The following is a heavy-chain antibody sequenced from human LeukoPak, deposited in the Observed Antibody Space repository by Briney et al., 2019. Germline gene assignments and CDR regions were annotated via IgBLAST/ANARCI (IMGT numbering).Heavy chain of an antibody. CDR1: GYTFTSYA. CDR2: INAGNGNT. Sequence: ASVKVSCKASGYTFTSYAMHWVRQAPGQRLEWMGWINAGNGNTKYSQRFQGRVTITRDTSASTAYMELSSLRSEDTAVYYCARASRIAARRGYYYYYMDVWGKGTTVTVSS. D-gene: IGHD6-6*01. V-gene: IGHV1-3*01. J-gene: IGHJ6*03. CDR3: ARASRIAARRGYYYYYMDV.